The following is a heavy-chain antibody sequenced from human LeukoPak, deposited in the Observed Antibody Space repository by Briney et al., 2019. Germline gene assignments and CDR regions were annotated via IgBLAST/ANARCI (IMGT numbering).Heavy chain of an antibody. J-gene: IGHJ4*02. D-gene: IGHD1-14*01. CDR3: VGDLLIGGGSWSVPSLDS. CDR1: GFTFSSYW. V-gene: IGHV3-74*01. CDR2: INVDGRRT. Sequence: GGTLRLSCAASGFTFSSYWMHWVRQAPGKGLQWVSRINVDGRRTIYADSVKGRFAISRDNAKNTVSLQMNSLRVDDTAVYYCVGDLLIGGGSWSVPSLDSWGRGILVTVSS.